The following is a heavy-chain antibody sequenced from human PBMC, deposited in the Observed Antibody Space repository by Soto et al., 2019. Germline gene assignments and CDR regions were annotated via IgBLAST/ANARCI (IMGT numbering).Heavy chain of an antibody. CDR3: AKQSSGYFSVSDS. J-gene: IGHJ4*02. Sequence: PGGSLILSCAASGFTFSSYAMSWVRPAPGKGLEWVSGISGSSGTTYYTDSVKGRFTISRDNSKNTLYLQMNSLRAEDTAVYCCAKQSSGYFSVSDSWGQGTLVTVSS. V-gene: IGHV3-23*01. D-gene: IGHD3-22*01. CDR2: ISGSSGTT. CDR1: GFTFSSYA.